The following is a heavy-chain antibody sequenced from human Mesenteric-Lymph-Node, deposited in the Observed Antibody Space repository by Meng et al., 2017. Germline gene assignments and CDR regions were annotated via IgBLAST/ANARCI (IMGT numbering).Heavy chain of an antibody. CDR2: IGIGYDT. V-gene: IGHV3-13*01. CDR1: GFTFSNYD. D-gene: IGHD6-6*01. Sequence: GESLKISCAASGFTFSNYDMHWVRQDAGKGLEWVSAIGIGYDTYYSDSVKGRFTISRDNAKNSLYLQMNSLTAGDTVVYFCAREFRYTSSSTGFLYCDLWGRGTLVTVSS. CDR3: AREFRYTSSSTGFLYCDL. J-gene: IGHJ2*01.